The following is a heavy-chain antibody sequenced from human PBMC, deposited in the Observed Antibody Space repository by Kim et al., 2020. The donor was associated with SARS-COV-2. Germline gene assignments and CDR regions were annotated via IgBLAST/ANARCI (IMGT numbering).Heavy chain of an antibody. CDR3: ARDGSSSETDY. D-gene: IGHD6-6*01. J-gene: IGHJ4*02. Sequence: NTNYSQNLQARVTMTTDTSTRTAYIALRSLRSDDTAVYYCARDGSSSETDYWGQGTLVTVSS. V-gene: IGHV1-18*01. CDR2: NT.